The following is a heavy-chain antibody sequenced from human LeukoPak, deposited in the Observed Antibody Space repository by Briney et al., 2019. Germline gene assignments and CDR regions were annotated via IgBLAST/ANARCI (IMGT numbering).Heavy chain of an antibody. J-gene: IGHJ2*01. V-gene: IGHV4-39*01. CDR1: GGSISSSSYY. D-gene: IGHD2-21*02. Sequence: SETLSLTCTVSGGSISSSSYYWGWIRQPPGKGLEWIGSIYYSGSTYYNPSLKSRVTISVDTSKNQFSLKLSSVTAADTAVCYCARLDGCGGDCHYWYFDLWGRGTLVTVSS. CDR2: IYYSGST. CDR3: ARLDGCGGDCHYWYFDL.